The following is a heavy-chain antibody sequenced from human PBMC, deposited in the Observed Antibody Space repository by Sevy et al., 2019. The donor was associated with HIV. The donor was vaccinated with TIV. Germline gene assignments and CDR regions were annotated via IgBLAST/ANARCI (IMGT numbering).Heavy chain of an antibody. V-gene: IGHV3-23*01. CDR2: ISGSGGST. CDR3: ATPYYYDSSGPWAFDI. CDR1: GFTFSSYA. J-gene: IGHJ3*02. Sequence: GGSLRLSCAASGFTFSSYAMCWVRQAPGRGLEWVSAISGSGGSTYYADSVKGRFTISRDNSKNTLYLQMNSLRAEDTAVYYCATPYYYDSSGPWAFDIWGQWTMVTVSS. D-gene: IGHD3-22*01.